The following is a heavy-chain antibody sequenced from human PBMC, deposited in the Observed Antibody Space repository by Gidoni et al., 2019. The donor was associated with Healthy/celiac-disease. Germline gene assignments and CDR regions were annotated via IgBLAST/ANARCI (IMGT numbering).Heavy chain of an antibody. V-gene: IGHV3-7*01. D-gene: IGHD5-18*01. CDR2: IKQDGSEK. CDR3: ARDREIYSYAFDY. CDR1: GLAFSSYW. Sequence: EVQLVESGGGLVEPGGSVRLSWSGAGLAFSSYWMSWVRQAPGKGLEWVANIKQDGSEKYYVDSVKGRFTISRNNAKNSLYLQMNSLRAEDTAVYYCARDREIYSYAFDYWGQGTLVTVSS. J-gene: IGHJ4*02.